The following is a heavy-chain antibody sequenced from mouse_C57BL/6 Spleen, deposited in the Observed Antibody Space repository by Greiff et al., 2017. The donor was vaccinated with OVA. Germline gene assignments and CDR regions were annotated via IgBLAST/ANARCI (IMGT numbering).Heavy chain of an antibody. CDR1: GYTFTSYW. CDR2: IDPSDSET. CDR3: AMTVWSNYRYYYAMDY. V-gene: IGHV1-52*01. D-gene: IGHD2-5*01. Sequence: QVQLQQPGAELVRPGSSVKLSCKASGYTFTSYWMHWVKQRPIQGLEWIGNIDPSDSETHYNQKFKDKATLTVDKSSSTAYMQLSSLTSEDSAVYYCAMTVWSNYRYYYAMDYWGQGTSVTVSS. J-gene: IGHJ4*01.